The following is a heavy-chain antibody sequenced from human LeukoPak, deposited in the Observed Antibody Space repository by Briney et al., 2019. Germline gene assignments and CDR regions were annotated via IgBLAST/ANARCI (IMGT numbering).Heavy chain of an antibody. CDR2: IYSGGST. CDR3: ARVEYYDSSDY. Sequence: PGGSLRLSCAASGFTVSSNHMSWVRQAPGKGLEWVSVIYSGGSTYYADSVEGRFTISRDNAKNSLYLQMNSLRAEDTAVYYCARVEYYDSSDYWGQGTLVTVSS. D-gene: IGHD3-22*01. V-gene: IGHV3-66*01. CDR1: GFTVSSNH. J-gene: IGHJ4*02.